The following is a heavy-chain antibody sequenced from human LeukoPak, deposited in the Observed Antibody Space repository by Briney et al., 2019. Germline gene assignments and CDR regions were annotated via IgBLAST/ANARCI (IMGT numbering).Heavy chain of an antibody. CDR3: ASFLAVATNAFDV. Sequence: ASVKVSCKASGYTFTGFYVHWVRHAPGQGLEWMGWINPNGGGTNYAQKFQGRVTMTRDTSISTAYMELSRLRSDDTAVYFCASFLAVATNAFDVWGQGTMVTVSS. D-gene: IGHD6-19*01. V-gene: IGHV1-2*02. CDR2: INPNGGGT. J-gene: IGHJ3*01. CDR1: GYTFTGFY.